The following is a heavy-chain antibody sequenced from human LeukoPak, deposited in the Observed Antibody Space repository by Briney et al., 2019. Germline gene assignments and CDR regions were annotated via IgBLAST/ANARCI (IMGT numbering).Heavy chain of an antibody. D-gene: IGHD5-24*01. CDR2: ISYDGSNK. CDR1: GFTFSSYA. CDR3: ARGALSGEMATLQSPDFDY. Sequence: GGSLRLSCVASGFTFSSYAMHWVRQAPGKGLEWVAVISYDGSNKYYADSVKGRFTISRDNSKNTLYLQMNSLRAEDTAVYYCARGALSGEMATLQSPDFDYWGQGTLVTVSS. V-gene: IGHV3-30*04. J-gene: IGHJ4*02.